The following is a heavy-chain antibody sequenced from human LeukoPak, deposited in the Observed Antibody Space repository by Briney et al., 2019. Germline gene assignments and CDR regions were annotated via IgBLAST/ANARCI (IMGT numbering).Heavy chain of an antibody. D-gene: IGHD2-21*02. CDR3: ARVIVVETHMDV. CDR2: IYYSGST. CDR1: GGSISSSSYY. Sequence: PSETLSLTCTVSGGSISSSSYYWGWIRQPPGKGLEWIGSIYYSGSTYYNPSLKSRVTISVDTSKNQFSLKLSSVTAADTAVYYCARVIVVETHMDVWGKGTTVTISS. J-gene: IGHJ6*03. V-gene: IGHV4-39*01.